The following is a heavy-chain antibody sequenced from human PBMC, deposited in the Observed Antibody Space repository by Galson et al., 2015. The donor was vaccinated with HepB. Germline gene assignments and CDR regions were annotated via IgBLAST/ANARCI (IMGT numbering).Heavy chain of an antibody. CDR1: GCTFSSYG. J-gene: IGHJ3*01. CDR3: AKMGGSDLRGAVDF. V-gene: IGHV3-30*18. CDR2: ISYDVSNE. Sequence: SLRVSCEASGCTFSSYGMRWVRQAPGKGLEWVAVISYDVSNEYYAESLQGRFTITRDNSKNTLYLQMNSLRAEDTAVYYCAKMGGSDLRGAVDFWGQGTLVTVSS. D-gene: IGHD3-16*01.